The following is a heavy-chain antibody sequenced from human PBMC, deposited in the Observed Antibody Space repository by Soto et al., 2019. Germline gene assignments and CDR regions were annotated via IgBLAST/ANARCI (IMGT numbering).Heavy chain of an antibody. Sequence: GSGPTLVNPTQTLTLTCSFSGFSLSTLGEGVGWIRQPPGKALEWLALIYWDDEKRYSPSLATRLTITKDTSNNQVVLTLTNIDPMDTGTYYCARRHWVAPNWFDPWGQGTLVTVSS. V-gene: IGHV2-5*02. CDR2: IYWDDEK. CDR3: ARRHWVAPNWFDP. CDR1: GFSLSTLGEG. J-gene: IGHJ5*02. D-gene: IGHD7-27*01.